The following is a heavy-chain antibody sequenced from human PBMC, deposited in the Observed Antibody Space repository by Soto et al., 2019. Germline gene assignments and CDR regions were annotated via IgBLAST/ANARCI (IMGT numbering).Heavy chain of an antibody. CDR2: IYYSGST. Sequence: SETPSLTCTVSGGSISSGGYYWSRVRQHPGKGLEWIGYIYYSGSTYYNPSLKSRVTISVDTSKNQFSLKLSSVTAADTAVYYCARVGGINWFDPWGQGTLVTVSS. CDR1: GGSISSGGYY. CDR3: ARVGGINWFDP. D-gene: IGHD1-20*01. V-gene: IGHV4-31*03. J-gene: IGHJ5*02.